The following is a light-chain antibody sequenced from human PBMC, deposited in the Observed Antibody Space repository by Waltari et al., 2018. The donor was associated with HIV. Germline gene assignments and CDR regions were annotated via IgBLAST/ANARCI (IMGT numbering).Light chain of an antibody. CDR1: SNAVGAYNY. J-gene: IGLJ1*01. V-gene: IGLV2-11*01. CDR3: CSSAGRYIFV. Sequence: QSALTQSRSVSGSPGQSITISCTGTSNAVGAYNYVSWYQQHPGRAPRLLIFDLIKRPPGVPDRFSGSKSGNTASLTISGLQAEDEADYYCCSSAGRYIFVFGTGTKVTVL. CDR2: DLI.